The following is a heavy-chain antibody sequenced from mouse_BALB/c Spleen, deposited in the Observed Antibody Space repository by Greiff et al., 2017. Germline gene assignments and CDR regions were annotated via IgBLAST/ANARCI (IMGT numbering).Heavy chain of an antibody. CDR2: IRNKANGYTT. CDR1: GFTFTDYY. CDR3: ARDTLRLFDY. Sequence: EVQLVESGGGLVQPGGSLRLSCATSGFTFTDYYMSWVRQPPGKALEWLGFIRNKANGYTTEYSASVKGRFTISRDNSQSILYLQMNTLRAEDSATYYCARDTLRLFDYWGQGTTLTVSS. J-gene: IGHJ2*01. D-gene: IGHD1-2*01. V-gene: IGHV7-3*02.